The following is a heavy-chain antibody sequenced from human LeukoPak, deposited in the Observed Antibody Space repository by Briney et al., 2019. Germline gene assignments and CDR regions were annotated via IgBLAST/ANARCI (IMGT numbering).Heavy chain of an antibody. CDR3: AKDSIAAAGTRGDAFDI. CDR1: GFTFDDYT. V-gene: IGHV3-43D*03. D-gene: IGHD6-13*01. J-gene: IGHJ3*02. CDR2: ISWDGGST. Sequence: PGGSLRLSCAASGFTFDDYTMYWVRQAPGKGLEWVSLISWDGGSTYYADSVKGRFTISRDNSKNSLYLQMNSLRAEDTALYYCAKDSIAAAGTRGDAFDIWGQGTVVTVSS.